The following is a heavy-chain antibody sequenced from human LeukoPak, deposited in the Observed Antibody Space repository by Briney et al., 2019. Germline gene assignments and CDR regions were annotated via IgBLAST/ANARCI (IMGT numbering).Heavy chain of an antibody. J-gene: IGHJ4*02. CDR2: INHSGST. D-gene: IGHD6-13*01. CDR1: GGSISSFY. V-gene: IGHV4-34*01. Sequence: SETLSLTCTVSGGSISSFYWSWIRQPPGKGLEWIGEINHSGSTNYNPSLKSRVTISVDTSKNQFSLKLSPVTAADTAVYYCARAIAAAGTGKGHFDYWGQGTLVTVSS. CDR3: ARAIAAAGTGKGHFDY.